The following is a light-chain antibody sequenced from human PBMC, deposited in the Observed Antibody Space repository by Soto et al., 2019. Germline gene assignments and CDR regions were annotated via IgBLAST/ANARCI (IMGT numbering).Light chain of an antibody. CDR2: WAS. Sequence: DIVMTQSPDSLAVSLGDRATINCKSRQSVLYSSNNKNYLAWYQQKPGQPPKLLIYWASTRESGVPDRFSGSGSGTDFTLTISSLQAEDVAVYYCQQYYSSLVTFGGGTKVELK. V-gene: IGKV4-1*01. CDR1: QSVLYSSNNKNY. J-gene: IGKJ4*01. CDR3: QQYYSSLVT.